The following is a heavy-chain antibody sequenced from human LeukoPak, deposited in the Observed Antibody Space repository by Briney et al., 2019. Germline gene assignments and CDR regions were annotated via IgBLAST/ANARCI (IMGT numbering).Heavy chain of an antibody. CDR1: GYTFTSYY. Sequence: ASAKVSCKASGYTFTSYYMHWVRQAPGQGLEWMAIINPSGGSTSYAQKFQGRVTMTRDTSTSTVYMEPSSLRSEGTAVYYCARDSRPSYDSSGYYYPGDYWGQGTLVTVSS. D-gene: IGHD3-22*01. V-gene: IGHV1-46*01. J-gene: IGHJ4*02. CDR2: INPSGGST. CDR3: ARDSRPSYDSSGYYYPGDY.